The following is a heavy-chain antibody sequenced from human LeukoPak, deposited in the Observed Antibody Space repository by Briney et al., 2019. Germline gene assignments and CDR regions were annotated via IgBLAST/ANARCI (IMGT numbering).Heavy chain of an antibody. Sequence: SETLSLPCTVSGGSISGYFWTWIRQPAGKRLEWIGRMYSTGSNNYNPSLKSRVTMSLDTSKNHFSLNLTSVTAADTAVYYCAREPTSGREPTSGRPLDYWGQGTLVTVSS. V-gene: IGHV4-4*07. CDR2: MYSTGSN. CDR1: GGSISGYF. D-gene: IGHD5-12*01. CDR3: AREPTSGREPTSGRPLDY. J-gene: IGHJ4*02.